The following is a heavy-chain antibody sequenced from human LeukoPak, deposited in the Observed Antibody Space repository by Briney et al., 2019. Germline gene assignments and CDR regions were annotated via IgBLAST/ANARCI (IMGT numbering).Heavy chain of an antibody. CDR3: AKPPNSYGPATDAFDI. J-gene: IGHJ3*02. CDR1: GFTFSRYA. Sequence: GGSLRLSCAASGFTFSRYAMSWVRQARGKGVEGVSAISGIGGSTYYADSVKGRFTISRDNSKNTLYLQMNSLRAEDTAVYYCAKPPNSYGPATDAFDIWGQGTMVTVSS. D-gene: IGHD5-18*01. V-gene: IGHV3-23*01. CDR2: ISGIGGST.